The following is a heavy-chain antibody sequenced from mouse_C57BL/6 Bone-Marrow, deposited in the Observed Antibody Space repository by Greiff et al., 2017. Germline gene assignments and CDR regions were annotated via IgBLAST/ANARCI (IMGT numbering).Heavy chain of an antibody. D-gene: IGHD1-1*01. V-gene: IGHV1-69*01. J-gene: IGHJ4*01. Sequence: QVQLQQPGAELVMPGASVKLSCKASGYTFTSYSMNWVKQRPGQSLEWIGEIDPPYSYTSYNQKFKGKSTLTVDQSSSTAYMQLIRLTSEDSAVXDCASERFIGAMDYWGQGTSVTVSS. CDR3: ASERFIGAMDY. CDR1: GYTFTSYS. CDR2: IDPPYSYT.